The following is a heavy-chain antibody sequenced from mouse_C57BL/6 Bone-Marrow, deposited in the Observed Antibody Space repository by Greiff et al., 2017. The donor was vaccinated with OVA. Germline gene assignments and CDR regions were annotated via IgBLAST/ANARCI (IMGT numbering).Heavy chain of an antibody. CDR3: ARGYYGNYYYFDY. CDR1: GYTFTSYW. CDR2: INPSSGYT. V-gene: IGHV1-7*01. Sequence: QVQLQQSGAELAKPGASVKLSCKASGYTFTSYWMHWVKQRPGQGLEWIGYINPSSGYTTYNQKFKDKATLTAAKSSSPAYMQVSSLTYEDSAVYYCARGYYGNYYYFDYWGQGTTLTVSS. J-gene: IGHJ2*01. D-gene: IGHD2-1*01.